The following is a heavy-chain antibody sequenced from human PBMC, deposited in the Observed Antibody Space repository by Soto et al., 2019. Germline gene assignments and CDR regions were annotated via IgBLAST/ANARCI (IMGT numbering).Heavy chain of an antibody. V-gene: IGHV3-23*01. Sequence: EVQLLESGGGLVQPGGSLRLSCAASGFTFSSYAMSWVRQAPGKGLEWVSAISGSGGGTYYADSVKGRFTISRDNAKNTLYLQMNRLRAEDTAVYYCAKPVATIGHAFDIWGQGTIVTVS. CDR1: GFTFSSYA. D-gene: IGHD5-12*01. CDR3: AKPVATIGHAFDI. CDR2: ISGSGGGT. J-gene: IGHJ3*02.